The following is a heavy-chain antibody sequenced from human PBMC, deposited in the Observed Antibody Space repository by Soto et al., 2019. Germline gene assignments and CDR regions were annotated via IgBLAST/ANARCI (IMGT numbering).Heavy chain of an antibody. CDR2: IESDGSST. CDR1: GFTFSRFW. V-gene: IGHV3-74*01. Sequence: EVPLVESGGGLVQPGGSLRLSCAASGFTFSRFWMHWVRQAPGKGLLWVSRIESDGSSTNYAHSVKGRFAVSRDNATNTLYLQMNSLRAEDTAGYYCARVSAYNWVDTWGQGTLVTVSS. CDR3: ARVSAYNWVDT. J-gene: IGHJ5*02.